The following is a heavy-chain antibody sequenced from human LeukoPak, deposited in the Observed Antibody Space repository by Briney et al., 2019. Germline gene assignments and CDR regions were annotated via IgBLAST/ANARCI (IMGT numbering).Heavy chain of an antibody. D-gene: IGHD3-3*01. CDR1: GFTFSTYV. CDR3: ARGYYDFWSGYPYYYYYGMDV. V-gene: IGHV3-21*01. J-gene: IGHJ6*02. Sequence: GGSLRLSCAASGFTFSTYVMNWFRQAPGKGLEWVSSISSSSSYIYYADSVKGRFTISRDNAKNSLYLQMNSLRAEDTAVYYCARGYYDFWSGYPYYYYYGMDVWGQGTTVTVSS. CDR2: ISSSSSYI.